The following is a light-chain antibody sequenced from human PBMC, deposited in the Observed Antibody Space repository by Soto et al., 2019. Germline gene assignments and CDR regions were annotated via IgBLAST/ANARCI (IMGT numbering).Light chain of an antibody. Sequence: DIQLTQSPSFLSASVGDRVTITCRASQGISSLAWYQQKPGKAPKLLIYAASTLQSGVPSRFSGSGSGTEFTLTSSSLQPEDFATYYCQQLNSYPPMYTFGQGTKLEIK. CDR3: QQLNSYPPMYT. J-gene: IGKJ2*01. V-gene: IGKV1-9*01. CDR1: QGISS. CDR2: AAS.